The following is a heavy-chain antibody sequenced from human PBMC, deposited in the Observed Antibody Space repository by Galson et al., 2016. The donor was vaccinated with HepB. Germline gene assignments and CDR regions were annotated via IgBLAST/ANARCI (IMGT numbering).Heavy chain of an antibody. D-gene: IGHD1-26*01. J-gene: IGHJ4*02. CDR1: GFTFSSYA. Sequence: SLRLSCAASGFTFSSYAMHWVRQAPGKGLEWVAVISYDGNNKYFAGSVKGRFTISRENSYNTLYLQMKSLRPDDTAVHYCAKAVGGSSVSLPDYWGQGALVTVSS. CDR3: AKAVGGSSVSLPDY. CDR2: ISYDGNNK. V-gene: IGHV3-30-3*01.